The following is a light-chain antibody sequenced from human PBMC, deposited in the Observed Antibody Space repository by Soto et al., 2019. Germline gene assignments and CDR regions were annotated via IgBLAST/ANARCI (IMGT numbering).Light chain of an antibody. CDR3: QQYEALWT. V-gene: IGKV1-5*01. J-gene: IGKJ1*01. CDR1: QRINSW. Sequence: DIQITQNPSTLSASVGDRVTITCRASQRINSWLAWYQQKPGKAPNLLIYDASTLESGVPSRFSGSGSGTEFTLTITSLQPGDFATYYCQQYEALWTFGQGTKVDIK. CDR2: DAS.